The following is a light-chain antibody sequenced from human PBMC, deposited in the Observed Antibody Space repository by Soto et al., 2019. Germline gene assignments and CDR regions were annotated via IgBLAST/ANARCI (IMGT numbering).Light chain of an antibody. CDR2: SGS. CDR1: QSLLHSNGYNY. Sequence: DIVMTQSPLSLPVTPGEPASSSCRSSQSLLHSNGYNYLDWYLQKPGQSPQLLIYSGSNRSSGVPDRFSGSGSGTDFTLKISRVEAEDVGVYYCMQALQTPWTFGQGTKGDIK. V-gene: IGKV2-28*01. CDR3: MQALQTPWT. J-gene: IGKJ1*01.